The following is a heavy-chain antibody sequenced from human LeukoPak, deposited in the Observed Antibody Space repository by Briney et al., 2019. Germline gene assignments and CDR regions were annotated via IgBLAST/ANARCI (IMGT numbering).Heavy chain of an antibody. CDR3: ARGGSDSGGYYVDAFDI. J-gene: IGHJ3*02. D-gene: IGHD3-22*01. CDR2: ISAYNGNT. Sequence: ASVKVSCKASGYTFTSYGISWVRQAPGQGLEWMGWISAYNGNTNYAQKLQGRVTMTTDTSTSTAYMELRSLRSDDTAVYYCARGGSDSGGYYVDAFDIWGQGTMVTVSS. V-gene: IGHV1-18*01. CDR1: GYTFTSYG.